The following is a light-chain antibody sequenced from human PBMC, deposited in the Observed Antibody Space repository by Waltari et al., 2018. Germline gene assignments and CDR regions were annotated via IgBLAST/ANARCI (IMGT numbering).Light chain of an antibody. CDR1: SNDVGRYNY. CDR3: SSYTYSSTWV. J-gene: IGLJ3*02. V-gene: IGLV2-14*01. Sequence: QSALTQPASVSGSPGQSITISCTGTSNDVGRYNYVPWYYQLPGKAPKVIIYDVNKRPSGVSSRFSGSKSGNTASLTISRLQAEDEADYYCSSYTYSSTWVFGGGTKVTVL. CDR2: DVN.